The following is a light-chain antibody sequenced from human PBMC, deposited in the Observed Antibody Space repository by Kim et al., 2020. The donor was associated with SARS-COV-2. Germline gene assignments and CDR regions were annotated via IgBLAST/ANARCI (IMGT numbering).Light chain of an antibody. CDR2: GAS. CDR3: QQYNNWPYT. CDR1: LTVSRN. J-gene: IGKJ2*01. Sequence: SVTPRDPPTLCCRASLTVSRNFAWNQQKPGQAPRLLIYGASTRATGIPARFSGSGSGTAFTLTISSLQSEDFAFYYCQQYNNWPYTFGQGTKLEI. V-gene: IGKV3-15*01.